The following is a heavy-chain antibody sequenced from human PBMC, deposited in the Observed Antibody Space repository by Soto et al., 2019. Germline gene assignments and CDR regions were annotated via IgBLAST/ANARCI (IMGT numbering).Heavy chain of an antibody. CDR1: GFTFSSYG. CDR2: IWYDGSNK. CDR3: ARRHRLYYYGSGNGYYYGMHV. D-gene: IGHD3-10*01. V-gene: IGHV3-33*01. Sequence: GGSLRLSCAASGFTFSSYGMHWVRQAPGKGLEWVAVIWYDGSNKYYADSVKGRFTISRDNSKNTLYLQMNSLRAEDTAVYYCARRHRLYYYGSGNGYYYGMHVWGQGTTVTGSS. J-gene: IGHJ6*02.